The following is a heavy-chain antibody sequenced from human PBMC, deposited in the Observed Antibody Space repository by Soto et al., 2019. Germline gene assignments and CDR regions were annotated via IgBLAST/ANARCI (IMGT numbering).Heavy chain of an antibody. CDR3: ARVKTYYDTSGRAYYFDH. CDR1: GGSINTYY. CDR2: IYYSGST. Sequence: SETLSLTCTVSGGSINTYYWGWIRQPPGKGLEWIGYIYYSGSTNYNPSLKRRVTISVDMSKNQFSLKLSSVTAADTSVYYCARVKTYYDTSGRAYYFDHWGQGALVTVSS. D-gene: IGHD3-22*01. J-gene: IGHJ4*02. V-gene: IGHV4-59*01.